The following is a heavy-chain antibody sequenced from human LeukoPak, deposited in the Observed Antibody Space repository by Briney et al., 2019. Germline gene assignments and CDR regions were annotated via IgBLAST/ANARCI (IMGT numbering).Heavy chain of an antibody. CDR1: GFTFDVYA. J-gene: IGHJ6*03. CDR2: ISWNSGSI. V-gene: IGHV3-9*01. Sequence: GRSLRLSCAASGFTFDVYAMHWVRQAPGKGLEWVSGISWNSGSIGYADSVKGRFTISRDNAKNSLYLQMDSLRAEDTALYYCAKDRSTKYYYYYYYMDVWGKGTTVTVSS. D-gene: IGHD2-2*01. CDR3: AKDRSTKYYYYYYYMDV.